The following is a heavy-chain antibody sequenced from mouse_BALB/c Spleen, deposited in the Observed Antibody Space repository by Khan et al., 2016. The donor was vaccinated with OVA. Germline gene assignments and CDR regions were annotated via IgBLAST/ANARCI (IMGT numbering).Heavy chain of an antibody. D-gene: IGHD3-3*01. CDR3: AWAGRWFDY. CDR2: ISYGGNN. V-gene: IGHV3-6*02. J-gene: IGHJ3*01. Sequence: EVQLQESGPGLVKPSQSLSLTCSVTGYSITSGYYWNWIRQFPGNKLEWMGYISYGGNNNYNPSLKNRISITRDTSKNQFFLKLNSVTPEDTAAYYGAWAGRWFDYWGQGALVPVSA. CDR1: GYSITSGYY.